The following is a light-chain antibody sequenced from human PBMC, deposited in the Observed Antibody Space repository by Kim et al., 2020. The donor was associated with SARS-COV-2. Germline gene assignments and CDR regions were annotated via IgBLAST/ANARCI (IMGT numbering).Light chain of an antibody. CDR1: TLRSYY. Sequence: SELTQDPAVSVALGQTVRITCQGDTLRSYYASWYQQKPGQAPLLVIYAKTNRPSGIPDRFSGSSSGNTASLTITGAQAEDEADYYCNSRDSTGYHLVFG. V-gene: IGLV3-19*01. CDR3: NSRDSTGYHLV. J-gene: IGLJ2*01. CDR2: AKT.